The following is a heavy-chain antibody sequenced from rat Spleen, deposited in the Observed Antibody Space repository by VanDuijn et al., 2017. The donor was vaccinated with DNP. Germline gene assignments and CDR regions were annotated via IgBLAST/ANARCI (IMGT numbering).Heavy chain of an antibody. J-gene: IGHJ3*01. CDR1: GFTFSNYW. CDR2: ITTGGGNS. D-gene: IGHD4-3*01. CDR3: TTRIIRAPYNWFAY. V-gene: IGHV5S13*01. Sequence: EVQLVVTGGGLVQPRGSLKLSCVASGFTFSNYWMYWIRQAPTRGLEWVASITTGGGNSYYRDSVKGRFTISRDNAKNTLYLQMDSLRSEDTATYYCTTRIIRAPYNWFAYWGQGTLVTVSS.